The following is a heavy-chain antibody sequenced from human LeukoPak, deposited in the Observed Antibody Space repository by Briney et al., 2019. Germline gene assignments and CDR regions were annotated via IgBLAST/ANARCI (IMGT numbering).Heavy chain of an antibody. CDR2: IWYDGSNK. J-gene: IGHJ4*02. V-gene: IGHV3-33*01. CDR1: GFTFSSYG. Sequence: GRSLRLSCAASGFTFSSYGMHWVRQAPGKGLEWVAVIWYDGSNKYYADSVKGRFTISRDNSKNTLYLQMNSLRAEDTAVYYCARKPTGTAPFDYWGQGTLVTVSS. D-gene: IGHD1-1*01. CDR3: ARKPTGTAPFDY.